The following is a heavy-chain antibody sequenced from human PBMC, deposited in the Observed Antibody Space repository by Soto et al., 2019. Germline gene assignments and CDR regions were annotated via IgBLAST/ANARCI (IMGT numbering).Heavy chain of an antibody. CDR2: ISYDGTAK. CDR1: GFDFSDHG. J-gene: IGHJ6*02. Sequence: PGGSLRLSCAASGFDFSDHGMHWVRQAPGEGLEWVTVISYDGTAKYYKESVKGRFTTSRDNSKKTLYLQIDSLRVEDTAVYYCAQAEPTSFRKSFNYGIDLWGLGTTVTVSS. V-gene: IGHV3-33*05. CDR3: AQAEPTSFRKSFNYGIDL.